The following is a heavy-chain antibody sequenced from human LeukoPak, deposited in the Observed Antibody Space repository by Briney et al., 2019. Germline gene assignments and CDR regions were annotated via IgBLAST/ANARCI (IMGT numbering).Heavy chain of an antibody. CDR3: ARDGEYGSGSYYY. D-gene: IGHD3-10*01. Sequence: PSETLSLTCTVSGGSISSRTYYWGWIRQPPGKGLEWIGTMYYSGTTYYNPSLKSRVSISLDTSKNQFSLKLSSVTAADTAVYYCARDGEYGSGSYYYWGQGTLVTVSS. V-gene: IGHV4-39*07. J-gene: IGHJ4*02. CDR1: GGSISSRTYY. CDR2: MYYSGTT.